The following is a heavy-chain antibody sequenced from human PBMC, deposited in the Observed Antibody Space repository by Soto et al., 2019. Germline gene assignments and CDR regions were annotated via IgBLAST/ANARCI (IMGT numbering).Heavy chain of an antibody. CDR2: IYHSGST. CDR3: ASYILTGYHAAFDI. J-gene: IGHJ3*02. V-gene: IGHV4-30-2*01. D-gene: IGHD3-9*01. Sequence: SETLSLTCAVSGGSISSGGYSWSWIRQPPGKGLEWIGYIYHSGSTYYNPSLKSRVTISVDRSKNQFSLKLSPVTAADTAVYYCASYILTGYHAAFDIWGQGTMVTVSS. CDR1: GGSISSGGYS.